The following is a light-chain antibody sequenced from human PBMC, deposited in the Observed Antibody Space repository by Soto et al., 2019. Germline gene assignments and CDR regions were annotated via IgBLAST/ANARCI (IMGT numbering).Light chain of an antibody. V-gene: IGKV1-39*01. CDR1: QNITKN. J-gene: IGKJ3*01. CDR2: TTA. Sequence: DIQMTQSPSSLSASVGDRVTITCRASQNITKNLNWYQQKPGKAPKILIYTTANYRSGVPPRCTSSGSRKDLTLTISSLQFEDFESYYSQQSCNTPFTFGPGTIVDI. CDR3: QQSCNTPFT.